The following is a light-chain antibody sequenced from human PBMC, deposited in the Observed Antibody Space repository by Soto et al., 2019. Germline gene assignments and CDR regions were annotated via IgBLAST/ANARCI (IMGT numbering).Light chain of an antibody. Sequence: IQMTQSPSTLSAPVGDRVTITCQASQTIRTLLACFQHKPGKAPNLLKYDASNLESGVPSRFSGSGSGTEFTLTISSLQSDDSATYFCQQYSHLVTFGQGTKLEIK. CDR2: DAS. V-gene: IGKV1-5*01. CDR1: QTIRTL. CDR3: QQYSHLVT. J-gene: IGKJ2*01.